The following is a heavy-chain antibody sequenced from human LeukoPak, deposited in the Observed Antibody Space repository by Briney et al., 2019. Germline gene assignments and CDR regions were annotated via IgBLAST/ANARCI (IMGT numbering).Heavy chain of an antibody. CDR2: ISHTGSS. CDR1: GDSISSGGYS. CDR3: AREGYGDSGWFDP. J-gene: IGHJ5*02. D-gene: IGHD4-17*01. Sequence: SETLSVTCAVSGDSISSGGYSWSWIRQPPGKGLEWIGYISHTGSSNYNPSLKSRVTISVDRSKNQFSLNLSSVTAADTAVYYCAREGYGDSGWFDPWGQGTLVTVSS. V-gene: IGHV4-30-2*01.